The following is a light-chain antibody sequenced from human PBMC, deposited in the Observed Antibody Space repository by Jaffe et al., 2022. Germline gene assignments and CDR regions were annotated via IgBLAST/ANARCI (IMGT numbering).Light chain of an antibody. CDR1: SRDVGGYNY. V-gene: IGLV2-14*03. J-gene: IGLJ2*01. CDR3: SSYTSSGTLVV. Sequence: QSALTQPASVSGSPGQSITISCTGTSRDVGGYNYVSWYQQHPGKAPKLMIFDVSNRPSGVSNRFSGSKSGNTASLTISGLQAEDEADYYCSSYTSSGTLVVFGGGTKLTVL. CDR2: DVS.